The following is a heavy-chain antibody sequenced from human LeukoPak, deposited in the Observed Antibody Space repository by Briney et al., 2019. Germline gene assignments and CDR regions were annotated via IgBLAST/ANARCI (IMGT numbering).Heavy chain of an antibody. CDR1: GDTFSSYA. V-gene: IGHV1-69*13. CDR2: IIPIFGTA. J-gene: IGHJ5*02. Sequence: GASVKVSCKASGDTFSSYAISWVRQAPGQGLEWMGGIIPIFGTANYAQKFQGRVTITADESTSTAYMELSSLRSEDTAVYYCASSSYNWFDPWGQGTLVTVSS. D-gene: IGHD6-6*01. CDR3: ASSSYNWFDP.